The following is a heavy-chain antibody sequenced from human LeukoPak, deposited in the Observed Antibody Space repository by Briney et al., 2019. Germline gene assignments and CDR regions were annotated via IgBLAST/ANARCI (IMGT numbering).Heavy chain of an antibody. J-gene: IGHJ5*02. D-gene: IGHD3-9*01. Sequence: GASVKVSCKASGYTFTSYAMNWVRQAPGQGLEWMGWINTNTGNPTYAQGFTGRFVFSLDTSVSTAYLQISSLKAEDTAVYYCARVTHYDILTGYHNWFAPWGQGTLVTVSS. V-gene: IGHV7-4-1*02. CDR2: INTNTGNP. CDR1: GYTFTSYA. CDR3: ARVTHYDILTGYHNWFAP.